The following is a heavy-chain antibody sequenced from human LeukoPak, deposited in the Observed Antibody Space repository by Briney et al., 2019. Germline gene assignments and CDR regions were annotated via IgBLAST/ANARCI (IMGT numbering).Heavy chain of an antibody. CDR2: MNPNSGNT. Sequence: ASVKVSCKPSGYTFTSYDINWVRQATGQGLEWMGWMNPNSGNTGYAQKFQGRVTMTRNTSISTAYMELSSLRSEDTAVYYCARVTYYDILTGGYYFDYWGQGTLVTVSS. J-gene: IGHJ4*02. V-gene: IGHV1-8*01. CDR3: ARVTYYDILTGGYYFDY. CDR1: GYTFTSYD. D-gene: IGHD3-9*01.